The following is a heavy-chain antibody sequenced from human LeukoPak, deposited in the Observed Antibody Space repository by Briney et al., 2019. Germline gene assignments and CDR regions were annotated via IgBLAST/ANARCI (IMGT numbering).Heavy chain of an antibody. D-gene: IGHD3-3*01. CDR2: MNPNSGNT. CDR3: ARGRPYDFWSGYGYYMDV. J-gene: IGHJ6*03. V-gene: IGHV1-8*03. CDR1: GYTFTSYD. Sequence: GASVKVSCKASGYTFTSYDINWVRQATGQGLEWMGWMNPNSGNTGYAQKFQGRVTITRNTTISTAYMELSSLRSEDTAVYYCARGRPYDFWSGYGYYMDVWGKGTTVTVSS.